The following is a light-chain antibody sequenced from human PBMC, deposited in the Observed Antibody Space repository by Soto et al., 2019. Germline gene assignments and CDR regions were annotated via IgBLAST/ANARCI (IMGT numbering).Light chain of an antibody. Sequence: EIVLTQSPGTLSLSPGERATLSCRASQSVSSSYLAWYQQKPGQAPRLLIYGASSRATGIPDRFSGSGSGKDFTLTISRLEPEDVAVYYCQQYGSALVTFGPGTKGDIK. CDR3: QQYGSALVT. V-gene: IGKV3-20*01. CDR1: QSVSSSY. J-gene: IGKJ3*01. CDR2: GAS.